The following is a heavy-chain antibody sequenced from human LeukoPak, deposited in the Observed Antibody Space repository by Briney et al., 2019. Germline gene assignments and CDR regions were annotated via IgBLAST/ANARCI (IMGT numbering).Heavy chain of an antibody. CDR1: GGSFSGYY. J-gene: IGHJ4*02. D-gene: IGHD6-13*01. CDR2: INHSGST. V-gene: IGHV4-34*01. CDR3: ARRKSIAAAGIYYFDY. Sequence: SETLSLTCAVYGGSFSGYYWSWIRQPPGKGLEWIGEINHSGSTNYNPTLKSRVTISVDTSKNQFSLKLSSVTAADTAVYYCARRKSIAAAGIYYFDYWGQGTLVTVSS.